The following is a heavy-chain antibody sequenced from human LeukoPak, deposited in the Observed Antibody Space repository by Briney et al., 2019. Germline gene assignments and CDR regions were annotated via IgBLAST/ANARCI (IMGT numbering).Heavy chain of an antibody. CDR2: IYHSGST. J-gene: IGHJ4*02. D-gene: IGHD3-22*01. CDR3: ARKGPTYYYDSSGYYPFDY. CDR1: GGSISSSNW. Sequence: SETLSLTCAVSGGSISSSNWWSWVRQPPGKGLEWIGEIYHSGSTNYNPSLKSRVTISVDKSKNQFSLKLISVTAAETAVYYCARKGPTYYYDSSGYYPFDYWGQGTLVTVSS. V-gene: IGHV4-4*02.